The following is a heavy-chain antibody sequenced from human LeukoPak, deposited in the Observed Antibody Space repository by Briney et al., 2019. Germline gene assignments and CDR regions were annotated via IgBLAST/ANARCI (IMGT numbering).Heavy chain of an antibody. Sequence: SETLSLTCTVSGGSISSYYWSWIRQPPGKGLEWIGYIYYSGSANYNPSLKSRVTISVDTSKNQFSLKLSSVTAADTAVYYCAREAIQRGSYFDYWGQGTLVTVSS. CDR2: IYYSGSA. V-gene: IGHV4-59*01. D-gene: IGHD2-2*01. CDR3: AREAIQRGSYFDY. J-gene: IGHJ4*02. CDR1: GGSISSYY.